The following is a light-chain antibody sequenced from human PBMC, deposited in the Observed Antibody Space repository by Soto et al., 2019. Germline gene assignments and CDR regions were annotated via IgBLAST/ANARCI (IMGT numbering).Light chain of an antibody. J-gene: IGKJ1*01. Sequence: DIQMTQSPSSLSASVGDRVTITCRASQSISSYLNWYQQKPGKAPKLLIYAASSLQSGVPSRFSGSGSWTDFTLTIISLQPEAFATYYFQQSYSTPWTFGQGTKVEIK. CDR3: QQSYSTPWT. V-gene: IGKV1-39*01. CDR2: AAS. CDR1: QSISSY.